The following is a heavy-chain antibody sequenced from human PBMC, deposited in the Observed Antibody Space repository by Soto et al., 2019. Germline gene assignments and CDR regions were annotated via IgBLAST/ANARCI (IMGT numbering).Heavy chain of an antibody. D-gene: IGHD3-3*01. CDR3: ARALSEWIPTYCFDS. CDR1: GFSFSKYG. Sequence: QVQLVESGGGVVQPGTSLRLSCAASGFSFSKYGIHWVRQAPGKGLEWVAIITYDGSKKYYLDSVKGRFTISRDNSRNTAFLQMDSLTAEDTATYYCARALSEWIPTYCFDSWGQGARVTVTS. CDR2: ITYDGSKK. V-gene: IGHV3-30*03. J-gene: IGHJ4*02.